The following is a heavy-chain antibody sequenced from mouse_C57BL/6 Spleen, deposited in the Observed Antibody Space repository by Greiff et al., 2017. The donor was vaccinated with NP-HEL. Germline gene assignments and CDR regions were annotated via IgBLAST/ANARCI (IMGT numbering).Heavy chain of an antibody. J-gene: IGHJ3*01. CDR3: ARSRYSNFWFAY. CDR1: GYTFTSYW. V-gene: IGHV1-55*01. Sequence: QVQLQQPGAELVQPGASVKMSCKASGYTFTSYWITWVKQRPGQGLEWIGDIYPGSGSTNYNEKFKNKATLTVDTSSSTAYMQLSSLTSEDSAVYYCARSRYSNFWFAYWGQGTLVTVSA. CDR2: IYPGSGST. D-gene: IGHD2-5*01.